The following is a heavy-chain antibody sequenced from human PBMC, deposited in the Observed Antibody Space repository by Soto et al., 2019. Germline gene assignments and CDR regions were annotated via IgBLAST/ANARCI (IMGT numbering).Heavy chain of an antibody. CDR3: ARGRPQKGGYCSSTSCYSYYYYXMDV. V-gene: IGHV4-59*01. D-gene: IGHD2-2*01. Sequence: PSETLSLTCTVSGGSISSYYWSWIRQPPGKGLEWIGYIYYSGSTNYNPSLKSRVTISVDTSKNQFSLKLSSVTAADTAVYYCARGRPQKGGYCSSTSCYSYYYYXMDVWGKGTTVTVSS. CDR1: GGSISSYY. CDR2: IYYSGST. J-gene: IGHJ6*03.